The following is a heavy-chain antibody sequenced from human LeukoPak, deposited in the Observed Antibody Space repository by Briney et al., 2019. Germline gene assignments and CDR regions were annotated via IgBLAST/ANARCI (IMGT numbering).Heavy chain of an antibody. D-gene: IGHD5-12*01. V-gene: IGHV3-23*01. CDR3: AKDLQSGYASYYCDY. CDR2: ISGSGGST. J-gene: IGHJ4*02. Sequence: GGSLRLSCAASGFTFSSYAMSWVRQAPGKGLEWVSAISGSGGSTYYADSVKGRFTISRDNSKNTLYLQMNSLRAEDTAVYYCAKDLQSGYASYYCDYWGQGTLVSVSS. CDR1: GFTFSSYA.